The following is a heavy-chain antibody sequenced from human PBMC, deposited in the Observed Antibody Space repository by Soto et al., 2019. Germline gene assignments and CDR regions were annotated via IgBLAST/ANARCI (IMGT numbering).Heavy chain of an antibody. CDR2: IIPIFGTA. J-gene: IGHJ6*02. CDR3: ASPVRSGDSSGWYGDYYYYGMDV. V-gene: IGHV1-69*13. CDR1: GGTFSSYA. D-gene: IGHD6-19*01. Sequence: ASVKVSCKASGGTFSSYAISWVRQAPGQGLEWMGGIIPIFGTANYAQKFQGRVTITADESTSTAYMELSSLRSEDTAVYYCASPVRSGDSSGWYGDYYYYGMDVWGQGTTVTVSS.